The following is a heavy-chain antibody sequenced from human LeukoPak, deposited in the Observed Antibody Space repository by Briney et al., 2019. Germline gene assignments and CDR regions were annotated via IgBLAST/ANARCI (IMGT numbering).Heavy chain of an antibody. CDR1: GFTFSNYA. CDR3: AKDKGFGDAFDI. Sequence: GGSLRLSCAASGFTFSNYAMSWVRQTPGKGLEWVSAISSTGGGTFYADSVKGRFTISRDNSKNTLYLQMNSLRAEDTAVFYCAKDKGFGDAFDIWGQGTMVTVS. D-gene: IGHD3-16*01. J-gene: IGHJ3*02. V-gene: IGHV3-23*01. CDR2: ISSTGGGT.